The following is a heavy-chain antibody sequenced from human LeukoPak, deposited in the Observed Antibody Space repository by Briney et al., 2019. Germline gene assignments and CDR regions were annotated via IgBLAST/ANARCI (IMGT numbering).Heavy chain of an antibody. D-gene: IGHD6-13*01. CDR3: ARAQDIAAAGTMWFDP. V-gene: IGHV4-34*01. CDR2: INHSGST. CDR1: GGSFSGYY. J-gene: IGHJ5*02. Sequence: SETLSLTCAVYGGSFSGYYWSWIRQPPGKGLEWIGEINHSGSTNYNPSLKSRVTISVDTSKNRFSLKLSSVTAADTAVYYCARAQDIAAAGTMWFDPWGQGTLVTVSS.